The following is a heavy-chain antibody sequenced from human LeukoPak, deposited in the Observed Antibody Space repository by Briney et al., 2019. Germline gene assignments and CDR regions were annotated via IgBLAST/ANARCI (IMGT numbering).Heavy chain of an antibody. D-gene: IGHD2-2*01. CDR1: GGSFSGYY. CDR3: ARGLSQYGDAFDI. Sequence: PSETLSLTCAVYGGSFSGYYWSWIRQPPGKGLEWIGEINHSGSTNYNPSLKSRVTISVDTSKNQFSLKLSSVTAADTAVYYCARGLSQYGDAFDIWGQGTMVTVSS. J-gene: IGHJ3*02. V-gene: IGHV4-34*01. CDR2: INHSGST.